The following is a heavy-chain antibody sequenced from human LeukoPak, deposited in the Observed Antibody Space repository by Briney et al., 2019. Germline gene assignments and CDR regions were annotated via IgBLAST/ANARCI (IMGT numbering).Heavy chain of an antibody. CDR3: AKQLGYCSDGSCYFPY. CDR2: ISNNGGYT. J-gene: IGHJ4*02. CDR1: GFTFSSSA. Sequence: GGSLRLSCAASGFTFSSSAMSWVRQAPGKGLEWVSAISNNGGYTYYADSVQGRFTISRDNSKSTLCLQMNSLRAEDTAVYYCAKQLGYCSDGSCYFPYWGQGILVTVSS. V-gene: IGHV3-23*01. D-gene: IGHD2-15*01.